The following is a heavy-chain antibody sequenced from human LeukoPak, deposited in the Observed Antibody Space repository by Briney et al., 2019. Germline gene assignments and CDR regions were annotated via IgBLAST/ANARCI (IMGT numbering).Heavy chain of an antibody. D-gene: IGHD4-17*01. V-gene: IGHV3-21*04. Sequence: AGGSLRLSCAASGFTFSSYSMNWVRQAPGKGLEWVSSISSSSSYIYYADSVKGRFTISRDNAKNSLYLQMNSLRAEDTAVYYCAKDPADYGDSDAFDIWGQGTMVTVSS. J-gene: IGHJ3*02. CDR2: ISSSSSYI. CDR1: GFTFSSYS. CDR3: AKDPADYGDSDAFDI.